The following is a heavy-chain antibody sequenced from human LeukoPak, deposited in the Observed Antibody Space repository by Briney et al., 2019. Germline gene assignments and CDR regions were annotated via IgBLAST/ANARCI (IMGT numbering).Heavy chain of an antibody. CDR3: AKEIPLAVFFNF. D-gene: IGHD6-19*01. J-gene: IGHJ4*02. CDR2: ISGGGGST. CDR1: GFTFSSYA. Sequence: GGSLRLSCAGSGFTFSSYAMSWVRQAPGKGLEWVSGISGGGGSTYYADSVKGRFTISRDNSKNTVYLQMNSLRAEDTAVYYCAKEIPLAVFFNFWGQGTLVTVSS. V-gene: IGHV3-23*01.